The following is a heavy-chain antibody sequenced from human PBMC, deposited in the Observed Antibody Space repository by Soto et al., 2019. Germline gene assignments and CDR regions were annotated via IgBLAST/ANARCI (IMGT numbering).Heavy chain of an antibody. CDR3: ARDLGGCNKATYYFDY. V-gene: IGHV3-48*02. CDR2: ISSSSSTI. Sequence: EVQLVESGGGLVQPGGSLRLSCAASGFTFSSYSMNWVRQAPGKGLEWVSYISSSSSTIYYAASVEGRFTISRDNAKNSLYLQMHSLRDEDPAVYYCARDLGGCNKATYYFDYWGQGTLVTVAS. CDR1: GFTFSSYS. J-gene: IGHJ4*02. D-gene: IGHD3-16*01.